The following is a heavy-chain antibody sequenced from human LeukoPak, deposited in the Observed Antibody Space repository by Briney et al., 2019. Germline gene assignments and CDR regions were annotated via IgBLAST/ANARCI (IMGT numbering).Heavy chain of an antibody. CDR2: INHSGST. V-gene: IGHV4-34*01. CDR3: ARSAHMIQNFDL. CDR1: GGSFSGYY. D-gene: IGHD3-16*01. J-gene: IGHJ2*01. Sequence: SETLSLTCAVYGGSFSGYYWSWIRQPPGKGLEWIGEINHSGSTNYNPSLKSRVTISVDTSKNQFSLKLSSVAAADTAVYYCARSAHMIQNFDLWGRGTLVTVSS.